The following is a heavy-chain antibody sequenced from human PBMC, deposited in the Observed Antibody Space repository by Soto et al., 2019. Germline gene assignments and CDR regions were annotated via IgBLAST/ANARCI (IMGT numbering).Heavy chain of an antibody. Sequence: PSETLSLTCTVSGGSISSYYWSWIRQPAGKGLEWIGRIYTSGSTNYNPSLKSRVTMPVDTSKNQFSLKLSSVTAADTAVYYCARGGHDILTGSLPFDYWGQGTLVTVS. J-gene: IGHJ4*02. CDR2: IYTSGST. D-gene: IGHD3-9*01. CDR3: ARGGHDILTGSLPFDY. V-gene: IGHV4-4*07. CDR1: GGSISSYY.